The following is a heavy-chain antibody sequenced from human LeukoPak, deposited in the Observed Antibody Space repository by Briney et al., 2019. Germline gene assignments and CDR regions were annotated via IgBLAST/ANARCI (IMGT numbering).Heavy chain of an antibody. CDR1: GGSISRYY. CDR3: ARGTTTIDY. J-gene: IGHJ4*02. Sequence: SSETLSLTCTVSGGSISRYYWSWIRQPPGKGLEWIGYIYYSGSTNYNPSLKSRVTISVDTSTHPFTRKLSSVPAADTAVYYCARGTTTIDYWGQGTLVTVSS. CDR2: IYYSGST. D-gene: IGHD1-26*01. V-gene: IGHV4-59*01.